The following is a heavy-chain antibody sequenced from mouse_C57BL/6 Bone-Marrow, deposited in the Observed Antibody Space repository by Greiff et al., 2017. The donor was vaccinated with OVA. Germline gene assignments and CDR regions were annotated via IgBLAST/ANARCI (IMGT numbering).Heavy chain of an antibody. Sequence: VHVKQSGPVLVKPGASVKMSCKASGYTFTDYYMNWVKQSHGKSLEWIGVINPYNGGTSYNQKFKGKATLTVDKSSSTAYMELNSLTSEDSAVYYCARDGYSYYFDYWGQGTTLTVSS. CDR2: INPYNGGT. CDR3: ARDGYSYYFDY. CDR1: GYTFTDYY. J-gene: IGHJ2*01. V-gene: IGHV1-19*01.